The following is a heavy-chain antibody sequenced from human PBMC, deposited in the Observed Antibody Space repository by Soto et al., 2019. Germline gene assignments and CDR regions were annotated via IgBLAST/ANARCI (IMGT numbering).Heavy chain of an antibody. V-gene: IGHV3-23*01. Sequence: PGWSLRLSCAASGFTFSSYAMIWVRQAPGKGLEWVSTITTSGRSTFYADSVKGRFTISRDNSKNTLYLQMSSPRAEDTAMYYCAKRISSGDYYFHYWGQGTLVTVSS. J-gene: IGHJ4*02. CDR2: ITTSGRST. CDR3: AKRISSGDYYFHY. CDR1: GFTFSSYA. D-gene: IGHD6-19*01.